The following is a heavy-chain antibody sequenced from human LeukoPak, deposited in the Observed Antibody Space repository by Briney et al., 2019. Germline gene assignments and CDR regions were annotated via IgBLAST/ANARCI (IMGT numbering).Heavy chain of an antibody. CDR1: GYTFTSYG. CDR2: INPKNAGT. CDR3: QSNSWSRGFDC. V-gene: IGHV1-2*02. D-gene: IGHD6-19*01. Sequence: ASVKVSCKASGYTFTSYGISWVRQAPGQGLEWMGWINPKNAGTNYGPKFQGRVTMTRDTSISTAYMELSRLSSDDTAVYYCQSNSWSRGFDCWGQGTLVTVSS. J-gene: IGHJ4*02.